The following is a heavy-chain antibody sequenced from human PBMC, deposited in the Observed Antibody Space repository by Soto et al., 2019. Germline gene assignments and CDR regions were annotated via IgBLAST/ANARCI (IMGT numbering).Heavy chain of an antibody. CDR1: GFTFSSYA. CDR2: ISGSGNIT. Sequence: VQVLESGGGLVQPGGSLRLSCAASGFTFSSYAMSWVRQAPGKGLECVSAISGSGNITYYADSVKGRFTISRDNSKNTLFLQVNSLRAEDTAVYYCAKNPRTEFNYYYYYMDVWGKGTTVTVSS. V-gene: IGHV3-23*01. J-gene: IGHJ6*03. CDR3: AKNPRTEFNYYYYYMDV.